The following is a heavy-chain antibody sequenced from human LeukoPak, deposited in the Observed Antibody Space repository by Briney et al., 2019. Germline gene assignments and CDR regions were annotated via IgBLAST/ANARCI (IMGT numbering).Heavy chain of an antibody. V-gene: IGHV4-39*07. CDR3: ASWARTYGSGSYYNPFDY. CDR1: GGSISSSSYY. Sequence: SETLSLTCTVSGGSISSSSYYWGWIRQPPGKGLEWIGSIYYSGSTYYNPSLKSRVTISVDTSKNQFSLKLSSVTAADTAVYYCASWARTYGSGSYYNPFDYWGQGTLVTVSS. J-gene: IGHJ4*02. D-gene: IGHD3-10*01. CDR2: IYYSGST.